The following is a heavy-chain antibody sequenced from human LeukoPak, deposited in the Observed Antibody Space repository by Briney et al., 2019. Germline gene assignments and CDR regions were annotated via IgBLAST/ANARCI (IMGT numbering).Heavy chain of an antibody. CDR1: GGSLSGYY. J-gene: IGHJ4*02. D-gene: IGHD1-26*01. CDR3: ARGVGATDYFDY. Sequence: SETLSLTCAVYGGSLSGYYWSWIRQPPGKGLEWIGEINHSGSINYNPSLKSRVTISVDTSKNQFSLKLSSVTAADTAVYYCARGVGATDYFDYWGQGTLVTVSS. V-gene: IGHV4-34*01. CDR2: INHSGSI.